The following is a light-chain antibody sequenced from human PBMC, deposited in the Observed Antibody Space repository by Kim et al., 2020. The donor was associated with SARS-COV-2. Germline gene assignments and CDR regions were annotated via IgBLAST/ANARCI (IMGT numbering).Light chain of an antibody. Sequence: EIVLTQSPGTLSLSPGERATLSCRASQSVSSNYLAWYQQKPAQAPRLLIYGASSRATGIPDRFSGSGSGTDFTLTISSLGREDFAVYYCQQRDSWPITFGQGTRLEIK. CDR3: QQRDSWPIT. V-gene: IGKV3-20*01. J-gene: IGKJ5*01. CDR2: GAS. CDR1: QSVSSNY.